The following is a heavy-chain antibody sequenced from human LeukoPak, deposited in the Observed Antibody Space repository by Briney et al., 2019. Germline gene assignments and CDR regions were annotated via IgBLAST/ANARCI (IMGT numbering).Heavy chain of an antibody. V-gene: IGHV3-23*01. D-gene: IGHD2-8*01. J-gene: IGHJ4*02. CDR2: ITVSGDST. CDR3: AKDRDVLMVYAMVDY. Sequence: PGGSLRLSCAASGFTFTSYAMTWVRQAPGKGLEWVSTITVSGDSTYYADSVKGRFTISRDNSKNTLYLQMNSLRAEDTAVYYCAKDRDVLMVYAMVDYWGQGTLVTVSS. CDR1: GFTFTSYA.